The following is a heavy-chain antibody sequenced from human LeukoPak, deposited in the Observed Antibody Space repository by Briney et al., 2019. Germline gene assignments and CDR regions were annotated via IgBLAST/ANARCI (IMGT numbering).Heavy chain of an antibody. J-gene: IGHJ4*02. CDR2: INPNSGGT. CDR1: GYTFTGYY. V-gene: IGHV1-2*02. Sequence: ASVTVSCKASGYTFTGYYMHWVRQAPGQGLEGMGWINPNSGGTNYAQKFQGRVTMTRDTSISTAYMELSRLRSDDTAVYYCARVAAAFKVAGHFDYWGQGTLVTVSS. CDR3: ARVAAAFKVAGHFDY. D-gene: IGHD6-19*01.